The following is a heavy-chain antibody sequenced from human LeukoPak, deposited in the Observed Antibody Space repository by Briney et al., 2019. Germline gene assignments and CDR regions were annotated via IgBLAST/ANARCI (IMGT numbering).Heavy chain of an antibody. CDR1: GFTFDDYA. CDR2: ISWNSGNI. CDR3: AKDNPIEEVPGLGPGQ. D-gene: IGHD2-2*01. Sequence: PGRSLRLSCSASGFTFDDYAMHWVRQAPGKGLEWVSGISWNSGNIDYADSVKGRFTISRDNAKNSLYLQMNSLRAEDSAVYYCAKDNPIEEVPGLGPGQWGQGTLVTVSS. J-gene: IGHJ4*02. V-gene: IGHV3-9*01.